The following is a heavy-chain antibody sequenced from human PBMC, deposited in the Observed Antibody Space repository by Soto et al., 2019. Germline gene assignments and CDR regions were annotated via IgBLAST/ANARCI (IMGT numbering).Heavy chain of an antibody. Sequence: QVQLVESGGGVIQPGRSLKLSCGASGFTFSTYGMHWVRQAPGKGLEWVAVISHDGSNKYYADSVKGRFTISRDNSKNTLYLQKNSLKREDTAVYYCANGYRSGWYYFDYWGQGTLVTVSS. J-gene: IGHJ4*02. CDR3: ANGYRSGWYYFDY. V-gene: IGHV3-30*18. CDR1: GFTFSTYG. D-gene: IGHD6-19*01. CDR2: ISHDGSNK.